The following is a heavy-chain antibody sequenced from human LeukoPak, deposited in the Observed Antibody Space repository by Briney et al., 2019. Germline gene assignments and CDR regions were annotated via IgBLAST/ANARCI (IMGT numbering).Heavy chain of an antibody. J-gene: IGHJ5*02. V-gene: IGHV1-8*03. Sequence: ASLKISCKASGYTFTRYDINWVRQAPGQGLEWIGWMNPNSGNTHYAHKFQGRVTITRNTSISIASIELSRLRSQDTPVYNCAREYGRGCSSTSCYTRGFDPWGQGTLVTVSS. D-gene: IGHD2-2*02. CDR2: MNPNSGNT. CDR3: AREYGRGCSSTSCYTRGFDP. CDR1: GYTFTRYD.